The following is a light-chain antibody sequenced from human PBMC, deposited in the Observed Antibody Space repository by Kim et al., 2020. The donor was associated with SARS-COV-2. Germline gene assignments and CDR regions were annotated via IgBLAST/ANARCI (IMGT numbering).Light chain of an antibody. V-gene: IGKV3-20*01. CDR1: QSVSSSY. CDR3: QQYSSSPWT. Sequence: EIVLTQSPGTLSLSPGERATLSCRASQSVSSSYFAWYQQKPGQAPRPLIYGAFNRATGIPDRFSGSGSGTDFTLTISRLEPEDFAVYYCQQYSSSPWTFGQGTKVDIK. CDR2: GAF. J-gene: IGKJ1*01.